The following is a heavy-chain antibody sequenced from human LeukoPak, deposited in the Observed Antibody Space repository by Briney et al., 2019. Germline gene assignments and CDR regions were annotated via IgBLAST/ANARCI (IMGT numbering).Heavy chain of an antibody. CDR2: AYYSGTT. D-gene: IGHD3-16*02. V-gene: IGHV4-39*07. CDR1: GGSTSNSDYY. Sequence: PSETLSLTCTVSGGSTSNSDYYWGWIRQPPGNGLEWIGTAYYSGTTYYNPSLKSRVTISVDTSKNQFSLKLSSVTAADTAVYYCARAAGSRRYDYVWGSYRSPLDYWGQGTLVTVSS. CDR3: ARAAGSRRYDYVWGSYRSPLDY. J-gene: IGHJ4*02.